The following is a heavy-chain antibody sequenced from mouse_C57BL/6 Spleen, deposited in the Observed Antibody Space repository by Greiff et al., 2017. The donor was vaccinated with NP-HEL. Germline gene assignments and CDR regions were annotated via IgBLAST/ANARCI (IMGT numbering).Heavy chain of an antibody. Sequence: VQLQQSGAELVRPGTSVKVSCKASGYAFTNYLIEWVKQRPGQGLEWIGVINPGSGGTNYNEKFKGKATLTADKSSSTAYMQLSSLTSEDSAVYFCALIPFAYWGQGTLVTVSA. CDR1: GYAFTNYL. CDR2: INPGSGGT. CDR3: ALIPFAY. J-gene: IGHJ3*01. V-gene: IGHV1-54*01.